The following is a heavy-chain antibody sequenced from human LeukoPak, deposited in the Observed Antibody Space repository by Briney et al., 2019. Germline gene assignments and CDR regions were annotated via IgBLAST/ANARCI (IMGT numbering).Heavy chain of an antibody. CDR2: VYRGGST. D-gene: IGHD3-22*01. J-gene: IGHJ4*02. V-gene: IGHV3-66*02. CDR3: AREPDGGRYDSSGYYDY. Sequence: GGSLRLSCAASGLTVSSNYMSWVRQAPGRGLEWVSFVYRGGSTYYADSVKGRFTISRDNSKNTLYLQMNSLRAEDTAVYYCAREPDGGRYDSSGYYDYWGQGTLVTVSS. CDR1: GLTVSSNY.